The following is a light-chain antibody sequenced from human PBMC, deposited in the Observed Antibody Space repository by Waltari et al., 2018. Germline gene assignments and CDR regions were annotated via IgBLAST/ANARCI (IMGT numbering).Light chain of an antibody. CDR1: NIESKS. V-gene: IGLV3-21*04. J-gene: IGLJ3*02. Sequence: YVVTQPPSVSGAPGKTATLTCGGENIESKSVTRYQQKPGQAPILVIFYDSDRPSGIPERFSGSNSGNTATLTISWVEAGDEADYHCQVWDDTTNSGVFGGGTRLTVL. CDR2: YDS. CDR3: QVWDDTTNSGV.